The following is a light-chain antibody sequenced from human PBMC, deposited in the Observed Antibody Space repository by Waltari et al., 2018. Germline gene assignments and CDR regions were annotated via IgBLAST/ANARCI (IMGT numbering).Light chain of an antibody. CDR3: QQSYSTPFT. V-gene: IGKV1-39*01. CDR1: QIISSY. Sequence: DIQMTQSPSSLSTSVGVRVTITCRASQIISSYLNWYQQKPEKAPNLLIYAESSLQSGVPSRFSGSGSGTDFTLTISSLQPEDFATYYCQQSYSTPFTFGPGTKVDIK. CDR2: AES. J-gene: IGKJ3*01.